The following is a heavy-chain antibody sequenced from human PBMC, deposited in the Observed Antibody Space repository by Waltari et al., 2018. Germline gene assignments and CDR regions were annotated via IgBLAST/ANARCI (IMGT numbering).Heavy chain of an antibody. J-gene: IGHJ5*02. CDR2: IYWDDDK. D-gene: IGHD3-3*01. CDR1: GFSLSTSGVG. V-gene: IGHV2-5*02. Sequence: QITLKESGPTLVKPTQTLTLTCTFSGFSLSTSGVGVGWIRQPPGKALEWLALIYWDDDKRYSPSLKSRLTITKDTSKNQVVLTMTNMDPVDTATYYCAHTHFDYDFWSGYLSNWFDPWGQGTLVTVSS. CDR3: AHTHFDYDFWSGYLSNWFDP.